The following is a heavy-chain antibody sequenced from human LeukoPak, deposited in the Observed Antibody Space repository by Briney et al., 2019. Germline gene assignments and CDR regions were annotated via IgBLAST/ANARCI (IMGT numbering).Heavy chain of an antibody. CDR2: ISAYNGNT. V-gene: IGHV1-18*01. CDR3: ARGEGYYYDSSGYPPDAFDI. Sequence: ASVKVSCKASGYTFTSYGISWVRQAPGQGLEWMGWISAYNGNTNYAQKLQGRVTMTTDTSTSTAYMELSSLRSEDTAVYYCARGEGYYYDSSGYPPDAFDIWGQGTMVTVSS. D-gene: IGHD3-22*01. CDR1: GYTFTSYG. J-gene: IGHJ3*02.